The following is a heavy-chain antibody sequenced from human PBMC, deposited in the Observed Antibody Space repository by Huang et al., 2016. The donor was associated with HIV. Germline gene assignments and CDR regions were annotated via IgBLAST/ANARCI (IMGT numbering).Heavy chain of an antibody. V-gene: IGHV4-39*01. CDR1: GGSLTSSSYY. D-gene: IGHD3-22*01. Sequence: QLQLQGSGPGLVKPSETLSLTCTVSGGSLTSSSYYWGWIRQPPGKGLEWVGSIYYSGSTDYNPSLKGRVTVSVDTSKNQFSRKLSSGTAADTAVYYCARHFSYYDSSGYTPWDAFDIWGQGTMVTVSS. CDR2: IYYSGST. J-gene: IGHJ3*02. CDR3: ARHFSYYDSSGYTPWDAFDI.